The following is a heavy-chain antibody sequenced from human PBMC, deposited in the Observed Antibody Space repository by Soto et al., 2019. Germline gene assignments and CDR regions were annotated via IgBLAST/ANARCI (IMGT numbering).Heavy chain of an antibody. D-gene: IGHD3-22*01. CDR2: INAGNGNT. V-gene: IGHV1-3*01. CDR1: GYTFTSYA. Sequence: ASVKVSCKASGYTFTSYAMHWVRQAPGQRLEWMGWINAGNGNTKYSQKFQGRVTITRDTSASTAYMELSSLRSEDTAVYYCAREYYYDSSGYSYEAFDIWGQGRTVAVSS. CDR3: AREYYYDSSGYSYEAFDI. J-gene: IGHJ3*02.